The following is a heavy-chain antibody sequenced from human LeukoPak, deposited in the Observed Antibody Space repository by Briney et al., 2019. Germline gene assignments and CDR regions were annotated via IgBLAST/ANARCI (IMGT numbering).Heavy chain of an antibody. CDR3: ASTRPVAPIAAAGTQPLDY. Sequence: SETLSLTCAVYGGSFSGYYWSWIRQPPGKGLEWIGEINHSGSTNYNPSLKSRVTMSVDTSKNQFSLKLSSVTAADTAVYYCASTRPVAPIAAAGTQPLDYWGQGTLVTVSS. CDR1: GGSFSGYY. V-gene: IGHV4-34*01. CDR2: INHSGST. J-gene: IGHJ4*02. D-gene: IGHD6-13*01.